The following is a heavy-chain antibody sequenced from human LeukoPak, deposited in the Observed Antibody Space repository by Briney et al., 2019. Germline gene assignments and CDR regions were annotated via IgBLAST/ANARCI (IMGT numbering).Heavy chain of an antibody. J-gene: IGHJ2*01. CDR2: ISGDGGST. CDR3: AKDPIAAADPEGYFDL. V-gene: IGHV3-43*02. CDR1: GFTFDDYA. Sequence: EGSLRLSCAASGFTFDDYAMHWVRQAPGKGLEWVSLISGDGGSTYYADSVKGRFTISRDNSKNSLYLQMNSLRTEDTALYYCAKDPIAAADPEGYFDLWGRGTLVTVSS. D-gene: IGHD6-13*01.